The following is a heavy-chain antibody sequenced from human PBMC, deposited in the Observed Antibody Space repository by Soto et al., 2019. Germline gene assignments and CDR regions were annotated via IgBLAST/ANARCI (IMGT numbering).Heavy chain of an antibody. D-gene: IGHD2-8*01. V-gene: IGHV4-39*01. CDR3: ARGSFIVLMVYAPRDYYYMDV. Sequence: PSGTLSLTCTVSGGSISSSSYYWGWIRQPPGKGLEWIGSIYYNGSTYYNPSLKSRLPISVDTSKNQFSLKLSSVTAADTAVYYCARGSFIVLMVYAPRDYYYMDVWGKGTTVTVSS. J-gene: IGHJ6*03. CDR2: IYYNGST. CDR1: GGSISSSSYY.